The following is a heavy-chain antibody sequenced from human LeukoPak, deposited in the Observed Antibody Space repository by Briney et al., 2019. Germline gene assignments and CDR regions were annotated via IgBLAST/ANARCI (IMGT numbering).Heavy chain of an antibody. Sequence: PSETLSLTCIVSGDSISSSIHSWGWIRQSPGKELEWIGSIHYSGTTYYNPSPKSRVTTSVDTSKNQFSLRLNSVTAADTAVYYCARNPYSSGWYCYFDYWGQGTLVTVSS. CDR1: GDSISSSIHS. CDR2: IHYSGTT. D-gene: IGHD6-19*01. CDR3: ARNPYSSGWYCYFDY. V-gene: IGHV4-39*01. J-gene: IGHJ4*02.